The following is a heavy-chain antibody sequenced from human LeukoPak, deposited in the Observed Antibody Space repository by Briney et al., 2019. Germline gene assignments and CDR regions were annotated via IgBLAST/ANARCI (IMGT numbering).Heavy chain of an antibody. J-gene: IGHJ4*02. CDR2: IIPILGIA. CDR3: ARARGGDGYNYDY. CDR1: GTFSSXX. D-gene: IGHD5-24*01. Sequence: GTFSSXXXXXXXQXPGQXXXXXXXIIPILGIANYAQKFQDRVTITADKSTSTAYMELSSLRSEDTAVYYCARARGGDGYNYDYWGQGTLVTVSS. V-gene: IGHV1-69*04.